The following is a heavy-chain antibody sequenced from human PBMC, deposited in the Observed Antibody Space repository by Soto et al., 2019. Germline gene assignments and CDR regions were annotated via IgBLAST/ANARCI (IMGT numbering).Heavy chain of an antibody. D-gene: IGHD3-3*01. CDR3: ARGIPYDFWSGYYTAQYYFDY. V-gene: IGHV4-30-2*01. CDR2: IYHSGST. J-gene: IGHJ4*02. CDR1: GGSISSGGYS. Sequence: NPSETLSLTCAVSGGSISSGGYSWSWIRQPPGKGLEWIGYIYHSGSTYYNPSLKSRVTISVDRSKNQFSLKLSSVTAADTAVYYCARGIPYDFWSGYYTAQYYFDYWGQGTLVTVSS.